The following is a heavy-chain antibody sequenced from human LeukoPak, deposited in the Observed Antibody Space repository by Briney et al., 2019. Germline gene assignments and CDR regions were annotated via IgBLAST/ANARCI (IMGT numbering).Heavy chain of an antibody. V-gene: IGHV3-48*01. CDR3: ARDRGDSSSWYRAHANWFDP. Sequence: PGGSLRLSCAASGFTFSSYEMNWVRQAPGKGLEWVSYISSSSSTIYYADSVKGRFTISRDNAKNSLYLQMNSLRAEDTAVYYCARDRGDSSSWYRAHANWFDPWGQGTLVTVSS. CDR1: GFTFSSYE. CDR2: ISSSSSTI. D-gene: IGHD6-13*01. J-gene: IGHJ5*02.